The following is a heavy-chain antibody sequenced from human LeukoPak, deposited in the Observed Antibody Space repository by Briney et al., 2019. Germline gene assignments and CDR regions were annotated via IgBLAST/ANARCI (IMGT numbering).Heavy chain of an antibody. CDR3: ARETRPTNFDY. CDR2: IYTSGST. J-gene: IGHJ4*02. Sequence: PETLSLTCTVSGGSISSYYWSWIRQPAGKGLEWIGRIYTSGSTNYNPSLKSRVTISVDTSKNQFSLKLSSVTAADTAVYYCARETRPTNFDYWGQGTLVTVSS. V-gene: IGHV4-4*07. CDR1: GGSISSYY.